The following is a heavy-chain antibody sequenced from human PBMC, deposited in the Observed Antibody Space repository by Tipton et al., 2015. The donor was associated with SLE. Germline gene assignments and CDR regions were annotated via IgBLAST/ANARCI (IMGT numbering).Heavy chain of an antibody. CDR3: AIRYVQFLWFGPNGFDP. CDR1: GGSFSGYY. CDR2: INHSGST. J-gene: IGHJ5*02. D-gene: IGHD3-10*01. Sequence: TLSLTCAVYGGSFSGYYWSWIRQPPGRGLEWIGEINHSGSTNYNPSLKSRVTISVDTSKNQFSLKLNSVTAADTAVYYCAIRYVQFLWFGPNGFDPWGQGTLVTVSS. V-gene: IGHV4-34*01.